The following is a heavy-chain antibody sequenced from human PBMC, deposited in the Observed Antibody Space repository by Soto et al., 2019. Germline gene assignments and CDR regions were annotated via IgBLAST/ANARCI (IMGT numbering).Heavy chain of an antibody. D-gene: IGHD2-8*01. CDR3: ARDGGYCTNGVRYDYYYYYMDV. CDR2: INAGNGNT. CDR1: GYTFTSYA. J-gene: IGHJ6*03. V-gene: IGHV1-3*01. Sequence: ASVKVSCKASGYTFTSYAIHWVRQAPEQRLEWMGWINAGNGNTKYSQKFQGRATITRDTSASTAYMELSSLRSEDTAVYYCARDGGYCTNGVRYDYYYYYMDVWGKGTTVTVSS.